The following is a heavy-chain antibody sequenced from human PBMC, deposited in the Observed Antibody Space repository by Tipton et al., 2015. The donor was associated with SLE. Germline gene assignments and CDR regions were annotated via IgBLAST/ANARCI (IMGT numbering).Heavy chain of an antibody. CDR1: GGSISSSYY. CDR3: ARIEDFWSGRIDY. CDR2: ISYTEST. D-gene: IGHD3-3*01. Sequence: TLSLTCTVSGGSISSSYYWGWIRQSPGKGLEWLWSISYTESTYYNPSLKSRVTISVDRSKNQFSLKLSFVTAADTAFYYCARIEDFWSGRIDYWGQGTLITVSS. J-gene: IGHJ4*02. V-gene: IGHV4-39*07.